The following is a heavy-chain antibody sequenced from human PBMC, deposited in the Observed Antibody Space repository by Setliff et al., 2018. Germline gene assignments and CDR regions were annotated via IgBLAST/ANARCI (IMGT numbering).Heavy chain of an antibody. Sequence: ASVKVSCKASGYIFNDFYIHWVRQAPGQGLEWMGWISSYNGKTNYAQKLQGRVTMTTDTSTSTAYMELRSLTSDDTAVYFCTRSRAPRVVLAADFDLWGQGTLVTVSS. CDR3: TRSRAPRVVLAADFDL. J-gene: IGHJ4*02. CDR1: GYIFNDFY. CDR2: ISSYNGKT. D-gene: IGHD3-16*01. V-gene: IGHV1-18*04.